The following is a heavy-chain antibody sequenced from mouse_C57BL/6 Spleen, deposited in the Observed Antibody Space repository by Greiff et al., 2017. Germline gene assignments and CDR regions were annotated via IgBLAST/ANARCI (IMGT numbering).Heavy chain of an antibody. CDR1: GYSITSGYY. V-gene: IGHV3-6*01. CDR2: ISYDGSN. D-gene: IGHD2-4*01. Sequence: EVQRVESGPGLVKPSQSLSLTCSVTGYSITSGYYWNWIRQFPGNKLEWMGYISYDGSNNYNPSLKNRISITRDTSKNQFFLKLNSVTTEDTATYYCTREGLRQDYLDYWGQGTTLTVSS. CDR3: TREGLRQDYLDY. J-gene: IGHJ2*01.